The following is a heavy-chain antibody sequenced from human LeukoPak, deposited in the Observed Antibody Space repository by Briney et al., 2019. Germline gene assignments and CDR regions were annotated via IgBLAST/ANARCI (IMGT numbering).Heavy chain of an antibody. CDR1: GGTFSSYA. CDR2: IIPILGIA. Sequence: ASVKVSCKASGGTFSSYAISWVRQAPGQGLEWMGRIIPILGIANYAQKFQGRVTITADKSTSTAYMELSSLRSEDTAVYYCARHQGELRFYYYSMDVWGQGTRVTVAS. V-gene: IGHV1-69*10. CDR3: ARHQGELRFYYYSMDV. J-gene: IGHJ6*02. D-gene: IGHD1-26*01.